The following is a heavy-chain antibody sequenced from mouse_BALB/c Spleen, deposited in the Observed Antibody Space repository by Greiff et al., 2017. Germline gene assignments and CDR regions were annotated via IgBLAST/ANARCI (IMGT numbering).Heavy chain of an antibody. V-gene: IGHV5-9-4*01. CDR2: ISSGGSYT. CDR3: ARDWDYYGLGYAMDY. D-gene: IGHD1-2*01. J-gene: IGHJ4*01. CDR1: GFTFSSYA. Sequence: EVQGVESGGGLVKPGGSLKLSCAASGFTFSSYAMSWVRQSPEKRLEWVAEISSGGSYTYYPDTVTGRFTISRDNAKNTLYLEMSSLRSEDTAMYYCARDWDYYGLGYAMDYWGQGTSVTVSS.